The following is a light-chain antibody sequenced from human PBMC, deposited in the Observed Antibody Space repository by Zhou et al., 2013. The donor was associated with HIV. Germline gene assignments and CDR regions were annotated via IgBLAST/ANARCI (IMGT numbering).Light chain of an antibody. CDR3: QQRSNWPRT. V-gene: IGKV1-5*03. CDR2: KAS. Sequence: DIQMTQSPSTLSASVGDSVTITCRASQNVGGYLAWYQQKRGDAPKLLIYKASTLQSGVPSRFSGSGSGTDFTLTISSLEPEDFAVYYCQQRSNWPRTFGQGTKVEI. J-gene: IGKJ1*01. CDR1: QNVGGY.